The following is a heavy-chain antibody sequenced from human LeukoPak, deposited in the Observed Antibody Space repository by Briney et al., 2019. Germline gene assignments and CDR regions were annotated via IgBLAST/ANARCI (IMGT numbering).Heavy chain of an antibody. D-gene: IGHD5-18*01. Sequence: SETLSLTCAVYGGSFSGYYWSWIRQPPGKGLEWIGEINHSGSTDYNPSLKSRVTISVDTSKNQSSLKLSSVTAADTALYYCARGRYSYGTFDYWGQGTLVTVSS. CDR3: ARGRYSYGTFDY. CDR2: INHSGST. V-gene: IGHV4-34*01. CDR1: GGSFSGYY. J-gene: IGHJ4*02.